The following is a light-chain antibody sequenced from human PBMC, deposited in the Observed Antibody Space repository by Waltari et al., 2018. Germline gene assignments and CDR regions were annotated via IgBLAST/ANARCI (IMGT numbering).Light chain of an antibody. Sequence: AIQLTQSPSSLSASVGHRITITCRASQDIASALAWYVQKPGKAPPILIYDASTLESGVPSRFSGSGSGTDFTLSISGLQPEDFATYYCQQFINYPLTFGPGTTVDIK. V-gene: IGKV1D-13*01. CDR1: QDIASA. CDR3: QQFINYPLT. CDR2: DAS. J-gene: IGKJ3*01.